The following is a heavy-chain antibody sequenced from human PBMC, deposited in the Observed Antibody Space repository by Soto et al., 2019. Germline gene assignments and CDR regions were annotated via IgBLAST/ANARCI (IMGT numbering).Heavy chain of an antibody. Sequence: EVQLVESGGGLVQPGGSLRLSCVVSGFTFSDFYMNWVRQAPGKGLEWISYISSSGTTIYYADSVKGRFTISRDNAKRSLYLQMDSLRVEDTAVYYCARRNALEYWGQVTLVTVSS. CDR2: ISSSGTTI. D-gene: IGHD1-1*01. CDR1: GFTFSDFY. CDR3: ARRNALEY. V-gene: IGHV3-48*01. J-gene: IGHJ4*02.